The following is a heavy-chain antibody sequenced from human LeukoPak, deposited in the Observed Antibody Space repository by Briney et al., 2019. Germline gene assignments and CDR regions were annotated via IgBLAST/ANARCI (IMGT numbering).Heavy chain of an antibody. CDR1: GFTVSSNY. J-gene: IGHJ3*02. Sequence: GGSLRLSCAASGFTVSSNYMSWVRQAPGKGLEWVSVIYSGGSTYYADSVKGRFTISRDNSKNTLYLQMNSLRAEDTAVNYCARDLSGSDEVGAFDIWGQGTMVTVSS. V-gene: IGHV3-66*01. CDR2: IYSGGST. D-gene: IGHD2-15*01. CDR3: ARDLSGSDEVGAFDI.